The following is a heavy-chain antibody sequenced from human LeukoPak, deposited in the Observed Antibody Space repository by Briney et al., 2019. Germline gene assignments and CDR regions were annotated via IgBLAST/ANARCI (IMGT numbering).Heavy chain of an antibody. V-gene: IGHV3-74*01. J-gene: IGHJ4*02. Sequence: PGGSLRLSCAASGFTFSSYWMHWVRQAPGKGLVWVSSINTDGSVTGYADSVKGRFTISKDNAKNSLYLQMNSLRAEDTAFYQCVRDRSYGAFDYWGEGTLVTVSS. CDR3: VRDRSYGAFDY. CDR2: INTDGSVT. D-gene: IGHD5-18*01. CDR1: GFTFSSYW.